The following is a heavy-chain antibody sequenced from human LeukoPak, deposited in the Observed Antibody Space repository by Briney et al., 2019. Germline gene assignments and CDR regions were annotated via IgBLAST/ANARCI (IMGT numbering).Heavy chain of an antibody. D-gene: IGHD6-19*01. CDR2: IIPIFGTA. V-gene: IGHV1-69*13. CDR1: GGTFSSYA. CDR3: VTEVIIAVTGNDY. Sequence: SVKVSCKASGGTFSSYAISWVRQAPGQGLEWMGGIIPIFGTANYAQKFQGRVTITADESTSTAYMELSSLRSEDTAVYYCVTEVIIAVTGNDYWGQGSLVTVSS. J-gene: IGHJ4*02.